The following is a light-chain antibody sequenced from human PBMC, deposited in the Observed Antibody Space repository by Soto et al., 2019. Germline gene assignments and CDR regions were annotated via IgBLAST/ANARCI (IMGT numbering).Light chain of an antibody. V-gene: IGKV4-1*01. CDR3: QQYYATPPYT. CDR2: WAS. Sequence: DIVMTQSPDSLAVSLGERATINCKSSQSVLYSSNNKNYLVWYQQKPGQPPKLLIYWASTRESGVPDRFSGSGSGTDLTLTISSLQAEDVAVYYCQQYYATPPYTFGQGTKVEIK. CDR1: QSVLYSSNNKNY. J-gene: IGKJ2*01.